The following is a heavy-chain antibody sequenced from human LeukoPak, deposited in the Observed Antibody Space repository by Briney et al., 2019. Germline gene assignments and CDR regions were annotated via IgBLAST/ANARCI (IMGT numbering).Heavy chain of an antibody. Sequence: GGSLRLSCAASGFTFNSYSMNWVRQAPGKGLEWISYISSSSSVYYADSVKGRFTISRDNTKNSLYLQMSSLRDDDTAVYYCARSSLLPSNAMDVWGQGTPVTVSS. V-gene: IGHV3-48*02. J-gene: IGHJ6*02. D-gene: IGHD2-2*01. CDR2: ISSSSSV. CDR3: ARSSLLPSNAMDV. CDR1: GFTFNSYS.